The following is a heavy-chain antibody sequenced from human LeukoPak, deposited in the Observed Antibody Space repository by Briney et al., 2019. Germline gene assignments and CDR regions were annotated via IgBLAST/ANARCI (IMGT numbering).Heavy chain of an antibody. CDR3: ARVLEYDFWSGYDY. J-gene: IGHJ4*02. CDR1: GFTVSGSA. V-gene: IGHV3-73*01. CDR2: IRSKANSYAT. D-gene: IGHD3-3*01. Sequence: GGSLRFSCAASGFTVSGSAMHWVRQASGKGLEWGGRIRSKANSYATAYAASVKGRFTISRDDSKNTAYLQMNSLKTEDTAVYYCARVLEYDFWSGYDYWGQGSLVTVSS.